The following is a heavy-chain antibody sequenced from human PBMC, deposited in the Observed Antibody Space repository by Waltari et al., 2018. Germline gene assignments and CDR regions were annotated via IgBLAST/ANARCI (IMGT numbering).Heavy chain of an antibody. V-gene: IGHV1-2*02. D-gene: IGHD1-26*01. CDR2: INPKTNSA. Sequence: QVQLVPSGAEGKKPGDPVTLSCKACGYSFTCYYIHWVRQAPGQGLEGMGWINPKTNSAYYAQKFQGRFSITSDTSITTAYMELSRLRSDDTAVYYCASPTGVGATYGDFDYWGQGTLVTVSS. CDR1: GYSFTCYY. J-gene: IGHJ4*02. CDR3: ASPTGVGATYGDFDY.